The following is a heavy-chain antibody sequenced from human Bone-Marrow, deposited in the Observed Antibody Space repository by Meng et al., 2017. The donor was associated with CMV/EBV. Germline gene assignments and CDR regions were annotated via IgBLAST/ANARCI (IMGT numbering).Heavy chain of an antibody. Sequence: ASVKVSCKASGYTLTGYYMHWVRQAPGQGLEWMGWINPNSGGTNYAQKFQGRVTMTRDTSISTAYMELSRLRSDDTAVYYCARDSITMVRGVSAEDYWGQGTLVTVSS. CDR2: INPNSGGT. CDR3: ARDSITMVRGVSAEDY. CDR1: GYTLTGYY. J-gene: IGHJ4*02. V-gene: IGHV1-2*02. D-gene: IGHD3-10*01.